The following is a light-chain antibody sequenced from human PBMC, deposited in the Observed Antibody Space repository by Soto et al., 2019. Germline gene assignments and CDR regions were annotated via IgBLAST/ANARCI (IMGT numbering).Light chain of an antibody. CDR3: CSYAGRSTWV. Sequence: QSALTQPASVSGSPGQSITISCTGTSSDLGNHNLVSWYQQYPGKAPTLMIYEASQRPSGVSHRFSGSKSGNTASLTISGLQTEDEGNYYCCSYAGRSTWVFGGGTNVTVL. J-gene: IGLJ3*02. CDR1: SSDLGNHNL. CDR2: EAS. V-gene: IGLV2-23*01.